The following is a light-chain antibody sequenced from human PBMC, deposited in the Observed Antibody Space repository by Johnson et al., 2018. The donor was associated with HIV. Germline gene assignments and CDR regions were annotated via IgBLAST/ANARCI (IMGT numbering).Light chain of an antibody. V-gene: IGLV1-51*01. CDR3: GTWDSCLGAHYV. J-gene: IGLJ1*01. CDR2: DNN. Sequence: HSVLTQPPSVSAAPGQKVTISCSGSSSNIGNNYVSWYQQLPGTAPKLLIYDNNKRPSGIPDRFSGSKSGTSATLGITGLQTGDEADYYCGTWDSCLGAHYVFGTGTKVTVL. CDR1: SSNIGNNY.